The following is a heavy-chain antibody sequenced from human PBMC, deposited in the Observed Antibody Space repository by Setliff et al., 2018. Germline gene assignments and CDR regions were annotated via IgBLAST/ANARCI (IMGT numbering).Heavy chain of an antibody. D-gene: IGHD4-17*01. CDR1: GYTFTGYY. Sequence: ASVKVSCKASGYTFTGYYMHWVRQAPGQGLEWMGWINPNSGGTNYAQEFQGWVTMTRDTSISTAYMELSRLRSDDTAVYYCARGEWLLLHQATVSNDYYYCMDVWGQGTTVTVSS. J-gene: IGHJ6*02. CDR2: INPNSGGT. CDR3: ARGEWLLLHQATVSNDYYYCMDV. V-gene: IGHV1-2*04.